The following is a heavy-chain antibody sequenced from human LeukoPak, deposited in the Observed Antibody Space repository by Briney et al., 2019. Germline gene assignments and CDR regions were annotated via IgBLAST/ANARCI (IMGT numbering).Heavy chain of an antibody. CDR1: GLTVSSXX. V-gene: IGHV3-53*01. Sequence: GGSLRLSCAASGLTVSSXXXXXXXQAXXXXXECGSVXYSGCGTXXXXXXXXRFXXXXXSXKNTLYLQMNSLRGEDTAVYYCARVARYNWFDPWGQGTLVTVSS. CDR3: ARVARYNWFDP. J-gene: IGHJ5*02. CDR2: XYSGCGT.